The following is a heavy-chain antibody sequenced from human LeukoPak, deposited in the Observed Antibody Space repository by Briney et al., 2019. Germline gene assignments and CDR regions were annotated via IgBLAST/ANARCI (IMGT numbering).Heavy chain of an antibody. CDR2: INSDGSST. J-gene: IGHJ4*02. CDR1: GFTFSSYG. Sequence: GGSLRLSCAASGFTFSSYGMHWVRQAPGKGLVWVSRINSDGSSTSYADSVKGRFTISRDNAKNTLYLQMNSLRAEDTAVYYCARGKYSSLTDYWGQGTLVTVSS. CDR3: ARGKYSSLTDY. D-gene: IGHD6-6*01. V-gene: IGHV3-74*01.